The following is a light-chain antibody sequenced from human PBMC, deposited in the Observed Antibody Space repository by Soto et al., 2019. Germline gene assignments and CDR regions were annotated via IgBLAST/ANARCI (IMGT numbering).Light chain of an antibody. CDR3: QQYDYSAWT. J-gene: IGKJ1*01. CDR2: AAS. V-gene: IGKV3-20*01. Sequence: EIVLTQSPGTLSLSPGERATLSCRASQSVSSSYLAWYQQRPGRAPRLLIYAASRRATGIPDRFSGSGSGTDFTLTISRLEPEDLAVYYCQQYDYSAWTFGQGTKVDIK. CDR1: QSVSSSY.